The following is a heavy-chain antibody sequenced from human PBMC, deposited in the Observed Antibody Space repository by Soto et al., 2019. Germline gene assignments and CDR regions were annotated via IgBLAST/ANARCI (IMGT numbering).Heavy chain of an antibody. J-gene: IGHJ5*02. V-gene: IGHV3-21*01. Sequence: GGSLRLSCAASGFTFRIFTMNWVRQSPGKGLEWVSTISSNSAYIYYTDALRGRFTISRDNAKNSLHLQMNSLRAEDTAVYYCTRDASRDSSSRGWFDPCGQGTRGTV. CDR2: ISSNSAYI. CDR3: TRDASRDSSSRGWFDP. D-gene: IGHD6-13*01. CDR1: GFTFRIFT.